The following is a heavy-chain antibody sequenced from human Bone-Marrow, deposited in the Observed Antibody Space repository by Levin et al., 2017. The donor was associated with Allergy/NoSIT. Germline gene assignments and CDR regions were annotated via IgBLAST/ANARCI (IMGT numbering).Heavy chain of an antibody. Sequence: ESGPTLVKPTQTLTLTCTFSGFSLSTSGVAVGWIRQPPGKALEWLALIYWHDDKRYSPSLKSRLTITKHTSINQVVLTMTNMDPVDTATYYCAYRRWANSGYDYWGQGTLVTVSS. D-gene: IGHD5-12*01. J-gene: IGHJ4*02. CDR1: GFSLSTSGVA. V-gene: IGHV2-5*01. CDR3: AYRRWANSGYDY. CDR2: IYWHDDK.